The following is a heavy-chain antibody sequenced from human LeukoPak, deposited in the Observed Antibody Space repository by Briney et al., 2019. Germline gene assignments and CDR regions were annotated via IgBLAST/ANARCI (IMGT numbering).Heavy chain of an antibody. CDR1: GGSMNTYY. CDR2: VSYSGNA. Sequence: ASETLSLTCVVSGGSMNTYYWSWIRQAPGKGLEWIGYVSYSGNARYNASLKSRATISVDTSRNQFSLRLTSLTAADTAVYYCARGVVTATLFWFDPWGQGARVTVSS. D-gene: IGHD4-23*01. V-gene: IGHV4-59*01. CDR3: ARGVVTATLFWFDP. J-gene: IGHJ5*02.